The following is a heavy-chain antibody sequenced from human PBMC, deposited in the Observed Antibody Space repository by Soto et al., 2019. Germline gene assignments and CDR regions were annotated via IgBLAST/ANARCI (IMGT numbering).Heavy chain of an antibody. J-gene: IGHJ4*02. CDR1: GDSISSNNFY. V-gene: IGHV4-61*05. CDR3: ARSTGYGDSYFDY. D-gene: IGHD4-17*01. CDR2: MYSSGST. Sequence: PSETLSLTCTVSGDSISSNNFYWGWIRQPPGKGLEWIGYMYSSGSTNYRSSLKSRVTISGDTSKNQFSLRLRSVTAADTAVYFCARSTGYGDSYFDYWGQGALVT.